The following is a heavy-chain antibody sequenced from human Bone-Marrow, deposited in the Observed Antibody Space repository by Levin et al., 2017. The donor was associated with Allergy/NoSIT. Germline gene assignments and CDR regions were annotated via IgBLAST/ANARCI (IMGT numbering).Heavy chain of an antibody. D-gene: IGHD3-3*01. J-gene: IGHJ6*02. CDR2: ISGSGGST. V-gene: IGHV3-23*01. Sequence: GGSLRLSCAASGFTFSSYAMSWVRQAPGKGLEWVSAISGSGGSTYYADSVKGRFTISRDNSKNTLYLQMNSLRAEDTAVYYCAKISEVDWSGYSLYYYDGMDVWGQGTTVTVSS. CDR3: AKISEVDWSGYSLYYYDGMDV. CDR1: GFTFSSYA.